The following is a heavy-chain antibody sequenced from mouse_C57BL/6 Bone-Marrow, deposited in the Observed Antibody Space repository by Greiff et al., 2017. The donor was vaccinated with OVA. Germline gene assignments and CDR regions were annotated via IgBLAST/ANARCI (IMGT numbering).Heavy chain of an antibody. V-gene: IGHV1-72*01. J-gene: IGHJ2*01. CDR3: ARSRFLLLHYFDD. Sequence: QVQLKQPGAELVKPGASVKLSCKASGYTFTSYWMHWVKQRPGRGLEWIGRIDPNSGGTKYNEKFKSKATLTVDKPSSTAYMQLSSLTSEDSAVYYCARSRFLLLHYFDDWGKGTTLTVSS. D-gene: IGHD1-1*01. CDR2: IDPNSGGT. CDR1: GYTFTSYW.